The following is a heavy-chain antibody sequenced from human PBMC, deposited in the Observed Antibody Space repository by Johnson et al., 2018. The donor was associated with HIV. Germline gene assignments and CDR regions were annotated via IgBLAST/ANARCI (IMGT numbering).Heavy chain of an antibody. V-gene: IGHV3-30*18. J-gene: IGHJ3*02. CDR1: GFTFSSYG. Sequence: QVQLVESGGGVVQPGRSLRLSCAASGFTFSSYGMHWVRQAPGKGLEWVAVISYDGSNKYYADSVKGRFTISRDNSKNTLYLQMNSLRAEDTALYSCAKVIAAAGYDAFDIWGQGTMVTVSS. CDR3: AKVIAAAGYDAFDI. D-gene: IGHD6-13*01. CDR2: ISYDGSNK.